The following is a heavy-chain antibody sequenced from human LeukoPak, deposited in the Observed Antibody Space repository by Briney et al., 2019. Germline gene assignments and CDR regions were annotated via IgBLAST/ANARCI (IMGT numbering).Heavy chain of an antibody. Sequence: SETLSLTCAVSGGSISSYCWSWIRQPPGKGRGGSRYMYYSRSTNYSLSLKSGVTISVDKCKNQLSLKLRYVHAEDTGVYCCARGVVTTLSAFDIWGKGRMVTVCS. CDR2: MYYSRST. CDR3: ARGVVTTLSAFDI. V-gene: IGHV4-59*01. J-gene: IGHJ3*02. CDR1: GGSISSYC. D-gene: IGHD2-21*02.